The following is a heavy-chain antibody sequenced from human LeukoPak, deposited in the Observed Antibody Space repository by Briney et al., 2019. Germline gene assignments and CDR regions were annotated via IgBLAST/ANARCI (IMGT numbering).Heavy chain of an antibody. V-gene: IGHV4-39*07. CDR3: GRTMGYYYDSSGYFDY. D-gene: IGHD3-22*01. CDR2: IYYSGST. Sequence: PSETLSLTCTVSGGSISSSSYYWGWIRQPPGKGLEWIGSIYYSGSTYYNPSLKSRVTISVDTSKNQFSLKLSSVTAADTAVYYCGRTMGYYYDSSGYFDYWGQGTLVTVSS. J-gene: IGHJ4*02. CDR1: GGSISSSSYY.